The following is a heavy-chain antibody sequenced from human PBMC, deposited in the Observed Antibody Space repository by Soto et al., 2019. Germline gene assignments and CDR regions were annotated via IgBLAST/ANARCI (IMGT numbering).Heavy chain of an antibody. D-gene: IGHD3-3*01. J-gene: IGHJ4*02. CDR1: GGSITSYY. CDR2: VFHSGIT. V-gene: IGHV4-59*01. Sequence: SETLSLTCTVSGGSITSYYWSWIRQPPGKGLEWIGYVFHSGITGYNPSLRSRVTISVDTSKNLFSLKLSSVTAADTAVYYCAKHFYDFWSGYSLDYFDYWGPGTLVTVSS. CDR3: AKHFYDFWSGYSLDYFDY.